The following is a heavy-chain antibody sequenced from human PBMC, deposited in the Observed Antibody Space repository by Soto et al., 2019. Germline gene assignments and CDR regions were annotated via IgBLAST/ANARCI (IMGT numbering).Heavy chain of an antibody. CDR1: GYTFTSYG. D-gene: IGHD3-3*01. V-gene: IGHV1-18*01. CDR2: ISAYNGNT. CDR3: ARDKAPQYYDFWSGYPTRDH. Sequence: ASVKVSCKASGYTFTSYGISWVRQAPGQGLEWTGWISAYNGNTNYAQKLQGRVTMTTDTSTSTAYMELRSLRSDDTAVYYCARDKAPQYYDFWSGYPTRDHWGQGTLVTVSS. J-gene: IGHJ4*02.